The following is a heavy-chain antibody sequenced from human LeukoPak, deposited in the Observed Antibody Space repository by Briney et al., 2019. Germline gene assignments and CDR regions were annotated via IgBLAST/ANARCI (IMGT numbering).Heavy chain of an antibody. V-gene: IGHV4-59*01. Sequence: SETLSLTCTVSGGSISSYYWSWIRQPPGKGLEWIGYIYYSGSTNYNPSLKSRVTISVDTSKNQFSLKLSSVTAADTAVYYCARAISLHYWGQGTLVTVSS. CDR3: ARAISLHY. CDR1: GGSISSYY. CDR2: IYYSGST. J-gene: IGHJ4*02. D-gene: IGHD5-12*01.